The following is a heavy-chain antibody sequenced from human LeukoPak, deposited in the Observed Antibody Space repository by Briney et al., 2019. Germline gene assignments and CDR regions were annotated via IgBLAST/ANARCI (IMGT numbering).Heavy chain of an antibody. CDR1: GFIFSTYT. Sequence: GGSLRLSCAASGFIFSTYTMHWVRQAPGKGLEWVAIISHDGDNNYYADSVKGRFTISRDNAKNSLYLQMNSLRAEDTAVYYCARDTAYYGSGSNDYWGQGTLVTVSS. J-gene: IGHJ4*02. CDR3: ARDTAYYGSGSNDY. CDR2: ISHDGDNN. V-gene: IGHV3-30-3*01. D-gene: IGHD3-10*01.